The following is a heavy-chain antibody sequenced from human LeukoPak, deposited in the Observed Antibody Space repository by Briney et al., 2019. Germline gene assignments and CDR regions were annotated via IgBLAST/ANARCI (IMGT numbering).Heavy chain of an antibody. CDR2: ISSSSSYI. CDR3: ARDPSTGIAAAGKFDY. D-gene: IGHD6-13*01. CDR1: GFTFSSYS. J-gene: IGHJ4*02. Sequence: PGGSLRLSCAASGFTFSSYSMNWVRQAPGKGLEWVSSISSSSSYIYYADSVKGRFTISRDNAKNSLYLQMNSLRAEDTAVYYCARDPSTGIAAAGKFDYWGQGTLVTVSS. V-gene: IGHV3-21*01.